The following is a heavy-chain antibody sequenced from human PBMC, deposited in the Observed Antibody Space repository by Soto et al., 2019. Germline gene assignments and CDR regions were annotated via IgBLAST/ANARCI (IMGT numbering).Heavy chain of an antibody. CDR1: GFTFSSSG. CDR3: AKDLEMATNDIPYYYYYGMDV. CDR2: ISYDGSNK. V-gene: IGHV3-30*18. Sequence: GGSLRLSCAASGFTFSSSGMHWVRQAPGKGLEWVAVISYDGSNKYYADSVKGRFTISRDNSKNTLYLQMNSLRAEDTAVYYCAKDLEMATNDIPYYYYYGMDVWGQGTTVTVSS. D-gene: IGHD5-12*01. J-gene: IGHJ6*02.